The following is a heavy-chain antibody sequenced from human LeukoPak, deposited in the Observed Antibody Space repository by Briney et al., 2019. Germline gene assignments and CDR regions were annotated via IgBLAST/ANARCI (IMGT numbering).Heavy chain of an antibody. V-gene: IGHV3-48*03. D-gene: IGHD1-1*01. CDR1: GFTFSSYE. J-gene: IGHJ4*02. CDR3: ARNDGFAY. CDR2: ISRSGRTI. Sequence: GGSLRLSCAASGFTFSSYEMNWDRQAPGKGLERVSYISRSGRTIYYADSVKGRFTISRDNAKNSLYLQMNSLRAEDTAVYYCARNDGFAYWGQGTRVTVSS.